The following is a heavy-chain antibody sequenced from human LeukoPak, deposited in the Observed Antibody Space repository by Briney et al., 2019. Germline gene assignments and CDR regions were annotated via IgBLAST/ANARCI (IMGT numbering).Heavy chain of an antibody. CDR2: IYYSGST. J-gene: IGHJ4*02. V-gene: IGHV4-31*03. CDR1: GGSISSGGYY. CDR3: ARGTPYYDILTGYQGRYFDY. D-gene: IGHD3-9*01. Sequence: SKTLSLTCTVSGGSISSGGYYWSWIRQHPGKGLEWIGYIYYSGSTYYNPSLKSRVTISVDTSKNQFSLKLSSVTAADTAVYYCARGTPYYDILTGYQGRYFDYWGQGTLVTVSS.